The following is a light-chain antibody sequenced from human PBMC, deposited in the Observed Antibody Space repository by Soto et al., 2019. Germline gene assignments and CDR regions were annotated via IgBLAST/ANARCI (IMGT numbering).Light chain of an antibody. CDR3: QQSYSTPRT. J-gene: IGKJ1*01. Sequence: DIQMSQSPSSLSASVGDRVTITCRASQSISSSLNWYQQKPGKAPKLLIYAASSLQGGVPSRFSGSGSGTDFTLTISSLQPEDFATYYCQQSYSTPRTFGQGTKVDIK. CDR2: AAS. CDR1: QSISSS. V-gene: IGKV1-39*01.